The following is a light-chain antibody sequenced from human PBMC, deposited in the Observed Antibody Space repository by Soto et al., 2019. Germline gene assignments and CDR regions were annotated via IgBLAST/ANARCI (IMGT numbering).Light chain of an antibody. CDR2: AAS. CDR3: LQHDTYPRT. Sequence: IQMTQSPSSLSASVGDRVTISCRASQGIRNDLAWYQQKPGKAPKLLIFAASNLQYGAPSRFSGSGSGTEFTLTITSLQPEDFATYYCLQHDTYPRTFGQGTKVDIK. V-gene: IGKV1-17*01. CDR1: QGIRND. J-gene: IGKJ1*01.